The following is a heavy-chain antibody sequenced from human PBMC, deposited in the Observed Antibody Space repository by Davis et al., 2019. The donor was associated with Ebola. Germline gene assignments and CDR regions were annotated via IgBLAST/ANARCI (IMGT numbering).Heavy chain of an antibody. J-gene: IGHJ2*01. D-gene: IGHD4-17*01. CDR1: GGSISRYY. CDR3: ARMPTVTADHWYFDL. V-gene: IGHV4-34*01. CDR2: ITHSGST. Sequence: SETLSLTCTVSGGSISRYYWTWIRQPPGKGLEWIGEITHSGSTNYNPSLRSRVTISVDTSKNQFSLNLSSVTAADTAVYYCARMPTVTADHWYFDLWGRGTLVTVSS.